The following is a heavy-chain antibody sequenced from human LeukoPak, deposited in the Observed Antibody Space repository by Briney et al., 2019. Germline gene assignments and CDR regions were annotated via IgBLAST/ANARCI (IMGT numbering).Heavy chain of an antibody. CDR1: GFTFDDYG. CDR3: ARDGTPQGYTVFDY. D-gene: IGHD5-18*01. CDR2: INWNGGST. Sequence: PGRSLRLSCAASGFTFDDYGMSWVRQAPGKGLEWASGINWNGGSTGYADSVKGRFTISRDNAKNSLYLQMNSLRAEDTALYHCARDGTPQGYTVFDYWGQGTLVTVSS. J-gene: IGHJ4*02. V-gene: IGHV3-20*01.